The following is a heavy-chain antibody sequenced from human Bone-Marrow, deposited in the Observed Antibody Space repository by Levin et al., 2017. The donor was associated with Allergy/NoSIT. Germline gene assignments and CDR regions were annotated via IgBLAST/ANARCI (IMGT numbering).Heavy chain of an antibody. V-gene: IGHV3-30*04. CDR1: GFTFSSYS. D-gene: IGHD3-22*01. Sequence: PGGSLRLSCAAAGFTFSSYSMHWVRQAPGKGLEWVSFIQYGGGNEYYGDSVKGRFTISRDNSKNTLYLQMNSLRLDDTAVYYCARGGYYDATGYFPLDEWGQGTLVTVSS. CDR3: ARGGYYDATGYFPLDE. CDR2: IQYGGGNE. J-gene: IGHJ4*02.